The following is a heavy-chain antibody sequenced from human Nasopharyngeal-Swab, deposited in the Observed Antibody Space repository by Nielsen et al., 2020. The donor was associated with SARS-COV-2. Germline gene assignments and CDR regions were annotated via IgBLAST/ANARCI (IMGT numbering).Heavy chain of an antibody. CDR1: GFTFSSYA. Sequence: GESLKISCAASGFTFSSYAMSWVRQAPGKGLELVSAISGSGGSTYYADPVKGRFTISRDNSKNTLYLQMNSLRAEDTAVYYCAKIGIVPAAMLPLAYFDYWGQGTLVTVSS. J-gene: IGHJ4*02. V-gene: IGHV3-23*01. D-gene: IGHD2-2*01. CDR2: ISGSGGST. CDR3: AKIGIVPAAMLPLAYFDY.